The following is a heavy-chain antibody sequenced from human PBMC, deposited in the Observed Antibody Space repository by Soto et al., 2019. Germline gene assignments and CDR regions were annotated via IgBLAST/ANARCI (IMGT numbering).Heavy chain of an antibody. J-gene: IGHJ6*02. CDR3: ARDSDCHSTSFFFPHHV. CDR2: ISGGGSYI. D-gene: IGHD2-2*01. CDR1: GFPFSDEN. V-gene: IGHV3-21*06. Sequence: GGSLRLSCSASGFPFSDENMSLVRQFPAKGLEWVSGISGGGSYIFYADSVQGRFSISRDNPKNSLFLEMNSLRVEDTAVYYCARDSDCHSTSFFFPHHVSGQGTTVTVSS.